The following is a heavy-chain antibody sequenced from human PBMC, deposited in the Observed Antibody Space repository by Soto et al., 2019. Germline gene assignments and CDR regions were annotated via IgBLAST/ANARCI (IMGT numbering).Heavy chain of an antibody. D-gene: IGHD6-13*01. CDR2: IIPIFGTA. V-gene: IGHV1-69*01. CDR3: ARPLGYSSSWLPNYYGMDV. J-gene: IGHJ6*02. Sequence: QVQLVQSGAEVKKPGSSVKVSCKASGGTFSSYAISWVRQAPGQGLEWMGGIIPIFGTANYAQKFQVGVPITAEESTSPAYIELSSLGSEDTAVYYCARPLGYSSSWLPNYYGMDVWSQGTTVTVSS. CDR1: GGTFSSYA.